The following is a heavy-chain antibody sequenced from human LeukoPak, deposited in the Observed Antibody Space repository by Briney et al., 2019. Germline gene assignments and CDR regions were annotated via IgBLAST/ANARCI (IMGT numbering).Heavy chain of an antibody. CDR1: GYTFTSYG. V-gene: IGHV1-18*01. D-gene: IGHD1-1*01. J-gene: IGHJ3*02. Sequence: ASVKVSCKASGYTFTSYGISWVRQAPGQGLEWMGWISAYNGNTNYAQKLQGRVTMTTDTSTSTAYMELRSPRSDDTAVYYCAREHFSGDAFDIWGQGTMVTVSS. CDR2: ISAYNGNT. CDR3: AREHFSGDAFDI.